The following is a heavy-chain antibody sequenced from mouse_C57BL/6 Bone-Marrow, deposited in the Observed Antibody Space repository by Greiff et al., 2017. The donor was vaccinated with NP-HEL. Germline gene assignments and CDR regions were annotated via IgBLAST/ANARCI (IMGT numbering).Heavy chain of an antibody. CDR3: TRGSAPFTTVVATEYAMDY. D-gene: IGHD1-1*01. J-gene: IGHJ4*01. CDR2: ISSGGDYI. CDR1: GFTFSSYA. V-gene: IGHV5-9-1*02. Sequence: EVMLVESGEGLVKPGGSLKLSCAASGFTFSSYAMSWVRQTPEKRLEWVAYISSGGDYIYYADTVKGRFTSSRDNARNTLYLQMSSLKSEDTAMYYCTRGSAPFTTVVATEYAMDYWGQGTSVTVSS.